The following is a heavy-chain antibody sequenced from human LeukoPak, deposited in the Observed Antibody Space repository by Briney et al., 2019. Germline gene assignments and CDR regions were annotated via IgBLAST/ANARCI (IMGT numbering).Heavy chain of an antibody. V-gene: IGHV1-2*02. CDR1: GYSFTSYW. J-gene: IGHJ6*03. D-gene: IGHD6-13*01. Sequence: GESLQVSCKGSGYSFTSYWIGWVRQMPGKGLEWMGWINPNSGGTNYAQKFQGRVTMTRDTSISTAYMELSRLRSDDTAVYYCARELSGPRIAAAGTGHMDVWGKGTTVTVSS. CDR3: ARELSGPRIAAAGTGHMDV. CDR2: INPNSGGT.